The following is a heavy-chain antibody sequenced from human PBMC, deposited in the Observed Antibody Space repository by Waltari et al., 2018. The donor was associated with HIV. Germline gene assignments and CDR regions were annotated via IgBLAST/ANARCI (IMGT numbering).Heavy chain of an antibody. D-gene: IGHD5-12*01. CDR3: ARGLVEMATIVAFDI. Sequence: QVQLQQWGAGLLKPSETLSLTCAVYGGSFSGYYWSWIRQPPGKGLEWIGEINHSVSTNYNPSLKSRVTISVDSSKNQFSLKLSFVTAADTAVYYCARGLVEMATIVAFDIWGQGTMVTVSS. CDR1: GGSFSGYY. CDR2: INHSVST. V-gene: IGHV4-34*01. J-gene: IGHJ3*02.